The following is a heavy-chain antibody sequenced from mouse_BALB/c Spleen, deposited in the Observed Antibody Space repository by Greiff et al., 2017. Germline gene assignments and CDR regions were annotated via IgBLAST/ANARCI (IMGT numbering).Heavy chain of an antibody. V-gene: IGHV7-3*02. CDR3: ARDSDYGSSDGYAMDY. CDR1: GFTFTDYY. CDR2: IRNKANGYTT. Sequence: EVKLVESGGGLVQPGGSLRLSCATSGFTFTDYYMSWVRQPPGKALEWLGFIRNKANGYTTEYSASVKGRFTISRDNSQSILYLQMNTQRAEDSATYYCARDSDYGSSDGYAMDYWGQGTSVTVSS. D-gene: IGHD1-1*01. J-gene: IGHJ4*01.